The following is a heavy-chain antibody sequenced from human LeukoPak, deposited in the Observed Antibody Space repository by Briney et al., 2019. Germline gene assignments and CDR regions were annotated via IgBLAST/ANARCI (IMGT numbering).Heavy chain of an antibody. V-gene: IGHV4-34*01. D-gene: IGHD1-26*01. J-gene: IGHJ5*02. CDR1: GGSFSGYY. CDR2: INHSGST. CDR3: TKREGPMSGSYDYFDP. Sequence: SETLSLTCAVYGGSFSGYYWSWIRQPPGKGLEWIGEINHSGSTNYNPSLKSRVTIFSLKVTSVTAADTAMYYCTKREGPMSGSYDYFDPWGQGTLVTVS.